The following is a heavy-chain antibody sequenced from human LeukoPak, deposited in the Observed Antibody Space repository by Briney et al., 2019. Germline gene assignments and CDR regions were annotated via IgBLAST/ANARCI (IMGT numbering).Heavy chain of an antibody. J-gene: IGHJ5*02. V-gene: IGHV4-4*07. Sequence: PSETLSLTCTVSRGSISGYYCSWIRQPAGKGLEWIGRIHITQTTNYNPSLESRVTMSLDSSKNQFSLRLRSVTAADTAVYYCARGAPDALAVEYNWLDPWGQGTLVTVSS. CDR3: ARGAPDALAVEYNWLDP. CDR2: IHITQTT. CDR1: RGSISGYY. D-gene: IGHD2-15*01.